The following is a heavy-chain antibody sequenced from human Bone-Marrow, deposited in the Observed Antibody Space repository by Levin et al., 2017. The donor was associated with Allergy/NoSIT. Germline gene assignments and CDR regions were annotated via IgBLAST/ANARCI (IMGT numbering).Heavy chain of an antibody. CDR2: ISAYNGNT. Sequence: GESLKISCKASGYTFTSYGISWVRQAPGQGLEWMGWISAYNGNTNYAQKLQGRVTMTTDTSTSTAYMELRSLRSDDTAVYYCARLQAAGVVPAAMGYYYYGMDVWGQGTTVTVSS. CDR3: ARLQAAGVVPAAMGYYYYGMDV. J-gene: IGHJ6*02. V-gene: IGHV1-18*01. D-gene: IGHD2-2*01. CDR1: GYTFTSYG.